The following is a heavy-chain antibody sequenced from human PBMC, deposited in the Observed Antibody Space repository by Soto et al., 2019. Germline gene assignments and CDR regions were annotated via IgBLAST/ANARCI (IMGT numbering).Heavy chain of an antibody. CDR1: GYTFTSYG. CDR3: AREYSNYGYYYHMDV. J-gene: IGHJ6*03. V-gene: IGHV1-18*01. CDR2: ISAYNGNT. Sequence: ASVKVSCKASGYTFTSYGISWVRQAPGQGLEWMGWISAYNGNTNYAQKLQGRVTMTTDTSTSTAYMELRSLRSDDTAVYYCAREYSNYGYYYHMDVWGKGTTVTVSS. D-gene: IGHD4-4*01.